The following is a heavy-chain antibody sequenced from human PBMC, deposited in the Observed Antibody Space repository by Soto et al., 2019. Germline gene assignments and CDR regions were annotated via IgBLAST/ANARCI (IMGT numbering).Heavy chain of an antibody. CDR1: GGSFSSYY. CDR2: IHYTGST. CDR3: ASRYGSCFAY. V-gene: IGHV4-59*08. D-gene: IGHD5-18*01. Sequence: SETLSLTCTVSGGSFSSYYWSWIRQSPGKGLEWIGYIHYTGSTNYNPSLKSRVTISVDTSKNQFSLKLSSVTAADTAVYYCASRYGSCFAYWGQGTLVTVSS. J-gene: IGHJ4*02.